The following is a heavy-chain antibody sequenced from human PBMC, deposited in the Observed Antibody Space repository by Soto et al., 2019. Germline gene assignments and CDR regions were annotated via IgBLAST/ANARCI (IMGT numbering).Heavy chain of an antibody. J-gene: IGHJ6*03. CDR2: ISSNGGST. Sequence: GGSLRLSCAASGFTFSSYAMHWVRQAPGKGLEYVSAISSNGGSTYYANSVKGRFTISRDNSKNTLYLQMGSLRAEDMAVYYCARGYCSSTSCYNWDYYYYMDVWGKGTTVTVSS. CDR3: ARGYCSSTSCYNWDYYYYMDV. V-gene: IGHV3-64*01. CDR1: GFTFSSYA. D-gene: IGHD2-2*01.